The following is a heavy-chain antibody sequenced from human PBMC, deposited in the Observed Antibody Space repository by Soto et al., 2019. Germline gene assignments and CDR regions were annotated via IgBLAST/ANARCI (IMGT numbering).Heavy chain of an antibody. CDR1: GFTFSTYA. Sequence: EVQLLESGGGLVQPGRSLRLSCAASGFTFSTYAMSWVRQAPGQGLDWVSAISGSGGTTYYADSVKGRFTISRDKSKNTLFLQMNSLRAEDAAVYYCAKFFVETGSNSGWPWSFNYWCQGTLVTVSS. CDR2: ISGSGGTT. J-gene: IGHJ4*02. V-gene: IGHV3-23*01. D-gene: IGHD6-25*01. CDR3: AKFFVETGSNSGWPWSFNY.